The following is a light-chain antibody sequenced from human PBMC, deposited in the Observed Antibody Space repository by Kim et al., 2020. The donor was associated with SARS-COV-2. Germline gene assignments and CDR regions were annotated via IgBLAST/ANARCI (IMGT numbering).Light chain of an antibody. CDR3: AAWDDSLPGVV. CDR2: TDN. J-gene: IGLJ3*02. V-gene: IGLV1-44*01. CDR1: HANSGSHT. Sequence: GQGVTISCSGSHANSGSHTVNWYQQLPGTATTLLIYTDNQRPSGVPDRFSGSKSGTSASLAISGLQPEDEADYYCAAWDDSLPGVVFGGGTQLTVL.